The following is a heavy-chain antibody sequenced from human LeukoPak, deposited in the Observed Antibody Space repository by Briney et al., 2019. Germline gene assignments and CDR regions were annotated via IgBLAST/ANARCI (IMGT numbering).Heavy chain of an antibody. CDR3: TTWTDLYDY. V-gene: IGHV3-9*01. Sequence: GGSLRLSCAASGFTFDDYAMHWVRQAPGKGLEWVSGISWNSGSIGYADSVKGRFTISRDNAKNSLYLQMNSLKTEDTAVYYCTTWTDLYDYWGQGTLVTVSS. D-gene: IGHD1-14*01. J-gene: IGHJ4*02. CDR1: GFTFDDYA. CDR2: ISWNSGSI.